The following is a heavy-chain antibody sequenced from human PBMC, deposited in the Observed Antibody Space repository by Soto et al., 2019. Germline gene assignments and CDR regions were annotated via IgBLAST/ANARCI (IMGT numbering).Heavy chain of an antibody. D-gene: IGHD5-18*01. J-gene: IGHJ4*02. CDR2: INAGNGNT. CDR1: ESAFTSYA. V-gene: IGHV1-3*01. CDR3: AREIQGLYYFDY. Sequence: ASVQVSCKAAESAFTSYARQLVRQAPGQSLEWMGWINAGNGNTKYSQKFQGRVTITRDTSASTAYMELSSLRSEDTAVYYCAREIQGLYYFDYWVLGTLGTGSS.